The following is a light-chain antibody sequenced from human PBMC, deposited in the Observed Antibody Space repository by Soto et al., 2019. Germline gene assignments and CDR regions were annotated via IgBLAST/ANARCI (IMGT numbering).Light chain of an antibody. CDR1: QSLHSNS. CDR2: GAF. CDR3: HQYGKSPRA. J-gene: IGKJ1*01. V-gene: IGKV3-20*01. Sequence: HSRGTLLLSPAVGDTASSSTSQSLHSNSLACYRQKPGRVPRRLIYGAFNRATGISDRFSGSGSGTDFTLSISKLEPGDFGVYFCHQYGKSPRAFGQGTKV.